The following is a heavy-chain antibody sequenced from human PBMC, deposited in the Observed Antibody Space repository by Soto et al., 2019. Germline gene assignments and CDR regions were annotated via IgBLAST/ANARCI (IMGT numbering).Heavy chain of an antibody. V-gene: IGHV3-21*01. CDR1: GFTFSSYS. CDR3: AREYDFWSGPSWFDP. CDR2: ISSSSSYI. J-gene: IGHJ5*02. Sequence: GGSLRLSCAASGFTFSSYSMNWVRQAPGKGLEWVSSISSSSSYIYYADSVEGRFTISRDNAKNSLYLQMNSLRAEDTAVYYCAREYDFWSGPSWFDPWGQGTLVTVSS. D-gene: IGHD3-3*01.